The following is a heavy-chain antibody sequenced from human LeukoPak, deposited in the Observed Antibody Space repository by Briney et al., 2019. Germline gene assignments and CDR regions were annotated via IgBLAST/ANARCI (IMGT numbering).Heavy chain of an antibody. CDR2: ISYDGSNK. J-gene: IGHJ6*02. CDR3: ARGGSSSWYYYYGMDV. Sequence: GGSLRLSRAASGFTFSSYAMHWVRQAPGKGLEWVAVISYDGSNKYYADSVKGRFTISRDNSKNTLYLQMNSLRAEDTAVYYCARGGSSSWYYYYGMDVWGQGTTVTVSS. D-gene: IGHD6-13*01. CDR1: GFTFSSYA. V-gene: IGHV3-30-3*01.